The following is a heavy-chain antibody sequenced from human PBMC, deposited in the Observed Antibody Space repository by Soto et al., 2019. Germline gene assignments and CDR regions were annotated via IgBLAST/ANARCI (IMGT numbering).Heavy chain of an antibody. Sequence: PGGSLRLSCAASGFTFSNAWMSWVHQAPGKGLEWVGRIKSKTDGGTTDYAAPVKGRFTISRDDSKNTLYLQMNSLKTEDTAVYYCTTAEEENYDFWSGAFDDWGQGTLVTVSS. CDR2: IKSKTDGGTT. CDR1: GFTFSNAW. CDR3: TTAEEENYDFWSGAFDD. J-gene: IGHJ4*02. V-gene: IGHV3-15*01. D-gene: IGHD3-3*01.